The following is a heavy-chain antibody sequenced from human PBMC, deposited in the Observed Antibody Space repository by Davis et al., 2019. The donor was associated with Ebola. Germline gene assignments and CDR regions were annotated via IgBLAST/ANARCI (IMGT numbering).Heavy chain of an antibody. Sequence: PGGSLRLSCQTFGYSFTTYWITWVRQLPGKGLEWIGRIDPTVSHSDFSPSFQGHVTISVDKSISTAYLQWRSLKASDTAMYYCATQGAPLTGVDYWGQGSLVIVSS. J-gene: IGHJ4*02. V-gene: IGHV5-10-1*01. CDR2: IDPTVSHS. CDR1: GYSFTTYW. CDR3: ATQGAPLTGVDY. D-gene: IGHD3-9*01.